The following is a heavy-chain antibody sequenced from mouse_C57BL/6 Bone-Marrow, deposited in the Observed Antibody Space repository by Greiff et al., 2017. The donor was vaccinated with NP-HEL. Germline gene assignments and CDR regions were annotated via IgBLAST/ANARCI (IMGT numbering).Heavy chain of an antibody. V-gene: IGHV3-1*01. CDR2: ISYSGST. CDR3: ARERGNGHFDY. Sequence: EVQRVESGPGMVKPSQSLSLTCTVTGYSITSGYDWHWIRHFPGNKLEWMGYISYSGSTNYNPSLKSRISITHDTSKNHFFLKLNSVTTEDTATYYCARERGNGHFDYWGQGTTLTVSS. J-gene: IGHJ2*01. D-gene: IGHD1-2*01. CDR1: GYSITSGYD.